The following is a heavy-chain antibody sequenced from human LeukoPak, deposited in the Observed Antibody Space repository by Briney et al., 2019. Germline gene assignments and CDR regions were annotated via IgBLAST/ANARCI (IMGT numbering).Heavy chain of an antibody. D-gene: IGHD1-26*01. CDR2: IYYSGST. Sequence: PSETLSLTCIVSGGSISSSDYYWSWIRQHPGKGLEWIGYIYYSGSTYYNPSLKSRVTISVDTSKNQFSLKLSSVTAADTAVYYCAREEVVGGVPCSFDYWGQGTLVTVSS. V-gene: IGHV4-31*03. CDR1: GGSISSSDYY. CDR3: AREEVVGGVPCSFDY. J-gene: IGHJ4*02.